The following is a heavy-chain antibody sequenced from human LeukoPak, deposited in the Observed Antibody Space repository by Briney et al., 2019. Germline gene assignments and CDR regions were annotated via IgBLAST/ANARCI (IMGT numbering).Heavy chain of an antibody. CDR1: GFTFSSYA. CDR3: VKALVGIRDFDFRTEYYGMDV. D-gene: IGHD3-9*01. CDR2: IRCNGGST. V-gene: IGHV3-64D*06. J-gene: IGHJ6*04. Sequence: GRSLRLSCSASGFTFSSYAMHWVRQAPGKGLEYVSAIRCNGGSTYYADSVKGRFTISSDNSKNTLYLQMSSLRAEDTAVYYCVKALVGIRDFDFRTEYYGMDVWGKGTTVTVSS.